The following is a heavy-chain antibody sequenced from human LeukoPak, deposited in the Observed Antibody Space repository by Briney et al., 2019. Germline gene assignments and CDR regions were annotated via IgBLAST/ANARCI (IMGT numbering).Heavy chain of an antibody. CDR3: AKNLLDIYHGMDV. V-gene: IGHV3-23*01. CDR2: ISGSGGST. J-gene: IGHJ6*02. D-gene: IGHD3/OR15-3a*01. Sequence: GGSLRLSCTASGFTFSSYAMTWVRQAPGRGLEWVSSISGSGGSTYYAGSVKGRFTISRDNSKNTLYLQMNSLRAEDTAVYYCAKNLLDIYHGMDVWGQGTTVTVSS. CDR1: GFTFSSYA.